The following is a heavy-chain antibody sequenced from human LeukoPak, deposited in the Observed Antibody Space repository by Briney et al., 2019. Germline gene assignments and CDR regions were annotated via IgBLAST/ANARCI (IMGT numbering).Heavy chain of an antibody. V-gene: IGHV3-23*01. J-gene: IGHJ4*02. Sequence: PGGSLRLSCAASGFTFSIYAMSWVRQAPGKGLQWVSSITSRGESTWYVDSVKGRFTITRDNSENTLYLQMHSLRAEDTAVYYCAKARSDYYDSSDPFDYWGQGTLVTVSS. CDR2: ITSRGEST. CDR1: GFTFSIYA. D-gene: IGHD3-22*01. CDR3: AKARSDYYDSSDPFDY.